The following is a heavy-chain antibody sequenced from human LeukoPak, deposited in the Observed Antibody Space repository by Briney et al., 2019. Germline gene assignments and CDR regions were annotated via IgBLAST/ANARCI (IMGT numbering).Heavy chain of an antibody. V-gene: IGHV4-30-2*01. Sequence: RPSQTLSLTCAVSGGSISSGGYSWSWLRQPPGKGLEWIGYIYHSGSTYYNPSLKSRVTISVDRSKNQFSLKLSSVTAADTAVYYCARCSGGSCYSWGQGTLVTVSS. CDR2: IYHSGST. D-gene: IGHD2-15*01. CDR1: GGSISSGGYS. CDR3: ARCSGGSCYS. J-gene: IGHJ4*02.